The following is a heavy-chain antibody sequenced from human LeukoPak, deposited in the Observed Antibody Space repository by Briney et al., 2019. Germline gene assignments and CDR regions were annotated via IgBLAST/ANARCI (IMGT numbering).Heavy chain of an antibody. CDR1: GYTFTDYY. Sequence: ASVKVSCKASGYTFTDYYMYWVRQAPGQGLEWMGWISPNSGGTNYAQKFQGRVTMTRDTSIRAAYMELNRLRSDDTAVFYCARCNYCSGVTCYADFDYWGQGTLVTVSS. CDR2: ISPNSGGT. D-gene: IGHD2-15*01. J-gene: IGHJ4*02. V-gene: IGHV1-2*02. CDR3: ARCNYCSGVTCYADFDY.